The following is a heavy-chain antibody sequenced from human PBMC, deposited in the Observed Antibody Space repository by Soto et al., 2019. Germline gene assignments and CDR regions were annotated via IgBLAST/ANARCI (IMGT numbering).Heavy chain of an antibody. CDR1: GYSFTSYW. V-gene: IGHV5-10-1*01. Sequence: PGESLKISCKGSGYSFTSYWIGWVRQMPGKGLEWMGRIDPSDSYTNYSPSFQGHVTISADKSISTAYLQWSSLKASDTAMYYCARHPSITMIVIETWFDPWGQGTLVTVSS. CDR2: IDPSDSYT. CDR3: ARHPSITMIVIETWFDP. J-gene: IGHJ5*02. D-gene: IGHD3-22*01.